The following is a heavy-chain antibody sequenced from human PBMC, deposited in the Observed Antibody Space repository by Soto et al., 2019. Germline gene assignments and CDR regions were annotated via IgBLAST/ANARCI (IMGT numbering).Heavy chain of an antibody. J-gene: IGHJ4*02. Sequence: QVQLVESGGGVVQPGRSLRLSCAASGFTFSNSGIHWVRKAPGKGLGWVAGISSDGNTQFYANSVKGRFSISRDNSKNQLYLHMNSLRADDAAVYYCTGQIASGHWGQGTLVTVSS. V-gene: IGHV3-30*03. CDR2: ISSDGNTQ. CDR1: GFTFSNSG. D-gene: IGHD3-10*01. CDR3: TGQIASGH.